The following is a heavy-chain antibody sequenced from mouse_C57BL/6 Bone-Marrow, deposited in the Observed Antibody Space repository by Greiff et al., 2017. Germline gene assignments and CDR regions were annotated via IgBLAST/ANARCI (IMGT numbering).Heavy chain of an antibody. CDR3: ARTYYSNYGYFDV. CDR2: IYPGSGST. V-gene: IGHV1-55*01. Sequence: QVQLQQSGAELVKPGASVKMSCKASGYTFTSYWITWVKQRPGQGLEWIGDIYPGSGSTNYNEKFKSKATLTVDTSSSTAYMQLSSLTSEDSAVYYCARTYYSNYGYFDVWGTGTTVTVSA. J-gene: IGHJ1*03. CDR1: GYTFTSYW. D-gene: IGHD2-5*01.